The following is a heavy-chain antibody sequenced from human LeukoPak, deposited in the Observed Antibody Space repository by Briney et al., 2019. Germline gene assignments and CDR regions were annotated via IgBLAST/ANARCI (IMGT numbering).Heavy chain of an antibody. D-gene: IGHD3-22*01. Sequence: SETLSLTCVVSGGSFTTYFWTWIRQPPGKGLEWIGQINHSGGTNYNPSLKSRVTISIDTSKNQFSLRLTSVTAADTAVYYCARDRRAGQSGYWFDPWGQGTLVTVSS. CDR1: GGSFTTYF. J-gene: IGHJ5*02. CDR2: INHSGGT. V-gene: IGHV4-34*01. CDR3: ARDRRAGQSGYWFDP.